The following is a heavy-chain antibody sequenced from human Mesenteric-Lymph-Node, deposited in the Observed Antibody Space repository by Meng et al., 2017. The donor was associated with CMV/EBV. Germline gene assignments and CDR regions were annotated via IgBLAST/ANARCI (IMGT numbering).Heavy chain of an antibody. CDR2: INEDGGEK. V-gene: IGHV3-7*01. CDR1: GFTFTDAW. Sequence: GESLKISCAASGFTFTDAWMSWVRQGPGKRLEWVANINEDGGEKRHVGSVEGRFTISRDNAKNSLYLQMNSLRVEDTALYYCAQYKEDALHIWGQGTTVTVSS. CDR3: AQYKEDALHI. D-gene: IGHD1-1*01. J-gene: IGHJ3*02.